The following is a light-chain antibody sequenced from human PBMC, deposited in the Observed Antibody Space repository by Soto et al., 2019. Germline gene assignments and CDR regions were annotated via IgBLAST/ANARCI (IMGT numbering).Light chain of an antibody. CDR2: WTS. Sequence: DIVMTQSPDSLAVSLGERATINCKSSQSVLSSSNNNNYLAWYRQKPGQAPKLLIYWTSTRESGVPDRLGGSASGIDFVLTFRRLQGEDVAVYYCLQYYNAPWTFGQGTKVEI. V-gene: IGKV4-1*01. J-gene: IGKJ1*01. CDR3: LQYYNAPWT. CDR1: QSVLSSSNNNNY.